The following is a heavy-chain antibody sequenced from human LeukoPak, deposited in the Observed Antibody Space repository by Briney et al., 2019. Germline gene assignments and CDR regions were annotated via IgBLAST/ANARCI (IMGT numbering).Heavy chain of an antibody. CDR1: AGPIYSYY. Sequence: SETLSLTCTVSAGPIYSYYWSRIRQPAGKGLEWIGRLYPSVSPNYNPSLKSRVTMSVDTSKNQFALNLRAVTAADTAVYYCARLKFYDSTGYSPGHYMDVWGKGITVTVSS. D-gene: IGHD3-22*01. V-gene: IGHV4-4*07. J-gene: IGHJ6*03. CDR3: ARLKFYDSTGYSPGHYMDV. CDR2: LYPSVSP.